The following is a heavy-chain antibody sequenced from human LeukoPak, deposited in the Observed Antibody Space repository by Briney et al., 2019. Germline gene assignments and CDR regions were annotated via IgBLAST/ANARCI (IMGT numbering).Heavy chain of an antibody. Sequence: GGSLRLSCAASGFTFSSYWMSWVRQAPGKGLEWVSAISGSGGSTYYADSVKGRFTISRDNSKNTLYLQMNSLRAEDTAVYYCAKDGARYCSGGSCYGDYWGQGTLVTVSS. D-gene: IGHD2-15*01. V-gene: IGHV3-23*01. CDR1: GFTFSSYW. CDR3: AKDGARYCSGGSCYGDY. J-gene: IGHJ4*02. CDR2: ISGSGGST.